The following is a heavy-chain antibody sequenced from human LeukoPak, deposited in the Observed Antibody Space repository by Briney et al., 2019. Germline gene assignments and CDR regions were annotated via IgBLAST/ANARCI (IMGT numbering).Heavy chain of an antibody. CDR2: MNPNSGNT. Sequence: ASVKVSCKASGYTFTSYDINWVRQATGQGLEWMGWMNPNSGNTGYAQKFQGRVTMTRNTSISTAYMELSSLRSEDTAVYYCARDMMVRGANNWFDPWGQGTLVTVSS. CDR1: GYTFTSYD. D-gene: IGHD3-10*01. J-gene: IGHJ5*02. V-gene: IGHV1-8*01. CDR3: ARDMMVRGANNWFDP.